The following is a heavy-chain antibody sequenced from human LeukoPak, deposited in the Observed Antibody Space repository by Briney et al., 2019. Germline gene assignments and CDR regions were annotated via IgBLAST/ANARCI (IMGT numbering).Heavy chain of an antibody. CDR2: MNPNSGNT. CDR3: ARGGSMVRGTDY. D-gene: IGHD3-10*01. V-gene: IGHV1-8*01. J-gene: IGHJ4*02. Sequence: ASVKVSCKASGYTFTSYDINWVRQATGQGLEWMGWMNPNSGNTGYAQKFQGRVTMTRNTSISTAYMELSSLRSEDTAVYYCARGGSMVRGTDYWGQGTLVTVSS. CDR1: GYTFTSYD.